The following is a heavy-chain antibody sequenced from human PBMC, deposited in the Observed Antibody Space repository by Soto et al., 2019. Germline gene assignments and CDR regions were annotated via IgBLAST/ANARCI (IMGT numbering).Heavy chain of an antibody. J-gene: IGHJ4*02. CDR2: INAGNGNT. Sequence: QVQLVQSGAEVKKPGASVKVSCKASGYTFTSYAMHWVRQAPGQRLEWMGWINAGNGNTKYSQKFQGRVTITRDTSASTAYMEQSSLRSEDTALYYCARDRGSSSWYPDDYWGQGTLVTVSS. CDR3: ARDRGSSSWYPDDY. V-gene: IGHV1-3*01. CDR1: GYTFTSYA. D-gene: IGHD6-13*01.